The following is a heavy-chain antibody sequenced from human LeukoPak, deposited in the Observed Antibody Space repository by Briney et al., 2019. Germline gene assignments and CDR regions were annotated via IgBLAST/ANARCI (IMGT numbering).Heavy chain of an antibody. Sequence: GGSLRLSCAASGFTFSDYYMSWLRQAPGKGLEWVSYISSSGSTIYYADSVKGRFTISRDNAKNSLYLQMNSLRAEDTAVYYCARAPLPMVRGSFPVIYWGQGTLVTVSS. V-gene: IGHV3-11*04. CDR3: ARAPLPMVRGSFPVIY. CDR1: GFTFSDYY. J-gene: IGHJ4*02. D-gene: IGHD3-10*01. CDR2: ISSSGSTI.